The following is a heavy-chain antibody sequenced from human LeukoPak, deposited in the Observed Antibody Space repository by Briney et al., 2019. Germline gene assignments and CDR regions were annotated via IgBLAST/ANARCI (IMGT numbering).Heavy chain of an antibody. CDR2: ISGSGGST. CDR1: GFTFSSYA. CDR3: ARSLGGYSYGGPSSFDY. Sequence: GGSLRLSCAASGFTFSSYAMSWVRQAPGKGLEWVSAISGSGGSTYYADSVKGRFTISRDNSKNTLYLQMNSLRAEDTAVYYCARSLGGYSYGGPSSFDYWGQGTLVTVSS. D-gene: IGHD5-18*01. V-gene: IGHV3-23*01. J-gene: IGHJ4*02.